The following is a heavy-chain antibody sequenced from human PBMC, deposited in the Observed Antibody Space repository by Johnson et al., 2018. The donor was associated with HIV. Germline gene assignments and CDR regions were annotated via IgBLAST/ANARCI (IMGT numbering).Heavy chain of an antibody. D-gene: IGHD3-16*02. CDR2: ISSSGSTI. Sequence: QMLLVESGGGLVKPGGSLRLSCAASGFTFSDYYMSWIRQAPGKGLEWVSYISSSGSTIYYADSVKGRFTISRDNSKNTLYLQMNSLRAEDTAVYYCARGDREIWFGGVIAPGAFDIWGQGTMVTVSS. J-gene: IGHJ3*02. CDR1: GFTFSDYY. CDR3: ARGDREIWFGGVIAPGAFDI. V-gene: IGHV3-11*04.